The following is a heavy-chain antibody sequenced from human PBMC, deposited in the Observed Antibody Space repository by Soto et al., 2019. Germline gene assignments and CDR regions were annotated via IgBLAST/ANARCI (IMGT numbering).Heavy chain of an antibody. CDR1: GFTFTSYW. CDR2: INKDGSEK. D-gene: IGHD3-3*01. J-gene: IGHJ6*04. V-gene: IGHV3-7*01. Sequence: EVQVVESGGGLVQPGGSLRLSCAASGFTFTSYWMTWVRQAPGRGLEWVANINKDGSEKSYVDSVKGRFTISRDNAKSSLYLQMNSLRADDRAVYYCVIESASRLWGKGTTVIVSS. CDR3: VIESASRL.